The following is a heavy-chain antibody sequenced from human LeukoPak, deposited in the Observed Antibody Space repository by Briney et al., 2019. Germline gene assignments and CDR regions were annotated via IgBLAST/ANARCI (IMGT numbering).Heavy chain of an antibody. CDR1: GGSISSYY. D-gene: IGHD5-18*01. J-gene: IGHJ4*02. CDR2: INHSGST. CDR3: ARRQRRGYSYGYPYDY. Sequence: SETLSLTCTVSGGSISSYYWSWNRQPPGKGLEWIGEINHSGSTNYNPSLKSRVTISVDTSKNQFSLKLSSVTAADTAVYYCARRQRRGYSYGYPYDYWGQGTLVTVSS. V-gene: IGHV4-34*01.